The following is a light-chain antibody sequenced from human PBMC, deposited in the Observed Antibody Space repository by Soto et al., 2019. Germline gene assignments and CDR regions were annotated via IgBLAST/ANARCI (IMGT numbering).Light chain of an antibody. CDR2: EGS. J-gene: IGLJ2*01. CDR1: SSDLGTYNV. Sequence: QSALTQPASVSGSPGESITISCTGTSSDLGTYNVVSWYQQHPGVAPKLMIYEGSKRPSGVSDRFSGSTSGNTASLTISGLQTEEEADYYCCSYEQTHTLVGGGTQLTV. CDR3: CSYEQTHTL. V-gene: IGLV2-23*01.